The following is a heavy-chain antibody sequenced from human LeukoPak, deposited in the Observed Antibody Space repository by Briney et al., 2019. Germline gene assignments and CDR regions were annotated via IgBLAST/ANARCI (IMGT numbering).Heavy chain of an antibody. V-gene: IGHV4-39*07. CDR3: ARCKDYYVSGSYYETFDY. Sequence: SETLSLTCTVSGDSISSSSYYWGWIRRPPGKGLEWIGSIPYSGSTYYNPSLKSRLTISVDTSKNQFSLKLSSVTAADTAVYYCARCKDYYVSGSYYETFDYWGQGTLVTVSS. CDR2: IPYSGST. J-gene: IGHJ4*02. CDR1: GDSISSSSYY. D-gene: IGHD3-10*01.